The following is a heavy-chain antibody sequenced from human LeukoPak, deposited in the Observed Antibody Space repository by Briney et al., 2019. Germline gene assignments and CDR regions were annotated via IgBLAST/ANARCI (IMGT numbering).Heavy chain of an antibody. D-gene: IGHD6-19*01. CDR2: ISSSSSYI. V-gene: IGHV3-21*04. Sequence: PGGSLRLSCVASGFTFSSYSMNWVRQAPGKGLEWVSFISSSSSYIYYADSVKGRFTISRENAKNSLYLQMNSLRAEDTAVYYCARGYIAVAGTVYYYFDYWGQGTLVTVSS. CDR1: GFTFSSYS. CDR3: ARGYIAVAGTVYYYFDY. J-gene: IGHJ4*02.